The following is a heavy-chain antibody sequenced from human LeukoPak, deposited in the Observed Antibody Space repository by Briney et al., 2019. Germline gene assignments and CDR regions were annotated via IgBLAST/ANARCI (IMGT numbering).Heavy chain of an antibody. D-gene: IGHD6-13*01. CDR2: ISSSSSYI. V-gene: IGHV3-21*01. Sequence: GGSLRLSCAASGFTFSSYGMHWLRQGPGKGLEWVSSISSSSSYIYYADSVKGRFTISRDNSKNTLYLQMNSLRAEDTAVYYCAKGLRGIAAAGGDYYFDYWGQGTLVTVSS. CDR3: AKGLRGIAAAGGDYYFDY. CDR1: GFTFSSYG. J-gene: IGHJ4*02.